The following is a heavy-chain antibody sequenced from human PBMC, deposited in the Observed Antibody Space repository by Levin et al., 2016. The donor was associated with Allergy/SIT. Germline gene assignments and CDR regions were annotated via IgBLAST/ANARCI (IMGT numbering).Heavy chain of an antibody. CDR2: ISATGST. J-gene: IGHJ5*02. CDR1: GGSFNDYY. D-gene: IGHD3-3*01. V-gene: IGHV4-34*01. CDR3: VRGRRFLSVVWFDP. Sequence: SETLSLTCAVYGGSFNDYYWTWIRQSPGKGLEWIGEISATGSTNYNPSVKSRFTISVDTSGNQFSLNLRSVTAADTAVYYCVRGRRFLSVVWFDPWGQGTLVTVSS.